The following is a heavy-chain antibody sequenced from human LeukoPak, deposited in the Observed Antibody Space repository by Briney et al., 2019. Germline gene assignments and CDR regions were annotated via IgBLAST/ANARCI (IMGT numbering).Heavy chain of an antibody. Sequence: GEALKISCKGSGYSFASYWIAWVRQMPGEGLEWMGLIYPGDSDTRYSPSFQGRITISADKSISTAYLQWSSLKASDTAMFYYARHRAVSGDKYHDFWGQGTLVIVSS. D-gene: IGHD6-19*01. CDR1: GYSFASYW. J-gene: IGHJ4*02. V-gene: IGHV5-51*01. CDR2: IYPGDSDT. CDR3: ARHRAVSGDKYHDF.